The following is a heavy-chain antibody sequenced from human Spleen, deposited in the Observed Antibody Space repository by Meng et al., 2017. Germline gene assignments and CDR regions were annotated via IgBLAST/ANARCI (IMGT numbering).Heavy chain of an antibody. J-gene: IGHJ4*02. CDR3: AKEGSGWRYFDY. V-gene: IGHV3-43D*03. CDR1: GFTFDDYA. CDR2: ISWDGGST. D-gene: IGHD6-19*01. Sequence: ETLSLTCAASGFTFDDYAMHWVRQAPGKGLEWVSLISWDGGSTYYADSVKGRFTISRDNSKNSLYLQMNSLRAEDTALYYCAKEGSGWRYFDYWGQGTLVTVSS.